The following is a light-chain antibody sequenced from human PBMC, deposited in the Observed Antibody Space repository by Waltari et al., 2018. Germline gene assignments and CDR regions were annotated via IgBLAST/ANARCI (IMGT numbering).Light chain of an antibody. Sequence: SYVLAQPASVSVAPGKTARITCEGPNIGSKNVHWYQLRPGQAPVLGVHDDSDRPSGIPERCSGSNSGNTATLIISGVEAGDEADYCCQVWDGSSDHYVFGTGTAVTV. CDR1: NIGSKN. V-gene: IGLV3-21*03. CDR2: DDS. CDR3: QVWDGSSDHYV. J-gene: IGLJ1*01.